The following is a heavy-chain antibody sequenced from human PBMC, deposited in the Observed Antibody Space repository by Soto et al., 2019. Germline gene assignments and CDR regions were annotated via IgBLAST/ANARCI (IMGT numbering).Heavy chain of an antibody. J-gene: IGHJ6*02. V-gene: IGHV1-8*02. CDR1: GYSFTDYH. Sequence: ASVKVCCKASGYSFTDYHIHWVRQAPGQGLEWLGRINPKSGNTGYAQNFQGRVTMTRNTSIRTAYMELSSLRSEDTAGYYCARRFLEGSDDYYYGMDVWRQGTTVTVSS. CDR3: ARRFLEGSDDYYYGMDV. D-gene: IGHD3-3*01. CDR2: INPKSGNT.